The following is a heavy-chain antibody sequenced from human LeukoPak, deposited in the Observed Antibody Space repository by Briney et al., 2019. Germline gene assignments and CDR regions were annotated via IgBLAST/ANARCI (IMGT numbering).Heavy chain of an antibody. CDR2: INTNTGNP. Sequence: ASVKVSCKASGYTFTSYAMNWVRQAPGQGLEWMGWINTNTGNPTYAQGFTGRFVFSLDTSVSTAHLQISSLKAEDTAVYYCARDLGGWELLYYYYGMDVWGQGTTVTVSS. CDR3: ARDLGGWELLYYYYGMDV. D-gene: IGHD1-26*01. CDR1: GYTFTSYA. J-gene: IGHJ6*02. V-gene: IGHV7-4-1*02.